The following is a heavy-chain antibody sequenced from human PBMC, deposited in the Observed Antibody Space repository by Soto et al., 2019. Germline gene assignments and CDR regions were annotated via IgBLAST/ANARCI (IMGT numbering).Heavy chain of an antibody. CDR2: INHSGST. D-gene: IGHD2-2*01. J-gene: IGHJ6*02. CDR1: GGSFSGYY. CDR3: ASLPAAMSYYYYGMDV. V-gene: IGHV4-34*01. Sequence: SETLSLTCAVYGGSFSGYYWSWIRQPPGKGLEWIGEINHSGSTNYNPSLKSRVTISVDTSKNQFSLKLSSVTAADTAVYYCASLPAAMSYYYYGMDVWGQGTTVTVSS.